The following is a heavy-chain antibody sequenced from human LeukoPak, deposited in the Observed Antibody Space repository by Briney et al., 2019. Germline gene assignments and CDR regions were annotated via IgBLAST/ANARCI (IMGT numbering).Heavy chain of an antibody. CDR3: AKDNRHYDILTGYHFAA. CDR1: GFTFDDYA. CDR2: ISWNSGSI. Sequence: GGSLRLSCAASGFTFDDYAMHWVRQAPGKGLEWVSGISWNSGSIGYADSVKGRFTISRGNAKNSLYLQMNSLRAEDTALYYCAKDNRHYDILTGYHFAAWGQGTLVTVSS. D-gene: IGHD3-9*01. J-gene: IGHJ4*02. V-gene: IGHV3-9*01.